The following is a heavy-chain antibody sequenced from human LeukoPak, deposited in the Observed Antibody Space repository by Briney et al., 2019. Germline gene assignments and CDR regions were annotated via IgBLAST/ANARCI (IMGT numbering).Heavy chain of an antibody. CDR3: ARGHYYYSMDV. CDR1: GYSFTDYY. Sequence: ASVKVSCKPSGYSFTDYYIHWVRQAPGQGLEWMGWIDPKSGVPNYAQKFQGRVTMTRDTSISTAYMDLSRLRSDDTAAYYCARGHYYYSMDVWGQGTLVTVSS. CDR2: IDPKSGVP. J-gene: IGHJ6*02. V-gene: IGHV1-2*02.